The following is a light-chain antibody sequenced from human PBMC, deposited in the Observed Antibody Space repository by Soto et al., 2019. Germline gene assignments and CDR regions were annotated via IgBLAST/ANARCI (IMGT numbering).Light chain of an antibody. CDR2: DAS. CDR1: QSISSW. CDR3: QKYHSAPLT. V-gene: IGKV1-5*01. J-gene: IGKJ4*01. Sequence: DIHMTPSPPTRAASVKSRVTSTRRASQSISSWLAWYQQKPGKAPKLLIYDASSLESGVPSRFSGSGSGTDFTLTLRSLQPEDVATYYCQKYHSAPLTFGGGTKVDIK.